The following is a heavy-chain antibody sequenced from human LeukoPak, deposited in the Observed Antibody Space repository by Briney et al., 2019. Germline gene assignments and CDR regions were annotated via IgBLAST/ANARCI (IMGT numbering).Heavy chain of an antibody. V-gene: IGHV4-34*01. Sequence: GSLRLSCAASGFTFSSYWMSWVRQPPGKGLEWIGEINHSGSTNYNPSLKSRVTISVDTSKNQFSLKLSSVTAADTAVYYCASRKLGNDYWGQGTLVTASS. CDR1: GFTFSSYW. J-gene: IGHJ4*02. D-gene: IGHD7-27*01. CDR2: INHSGST. CDR3: ASRKLGNDY.